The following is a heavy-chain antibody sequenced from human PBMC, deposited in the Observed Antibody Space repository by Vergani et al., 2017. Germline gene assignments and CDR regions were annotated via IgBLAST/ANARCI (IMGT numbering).Heavy chain of an antibody. Sequence: VQLVETGGGLIQPGGSLRLSCAASGFIFSSYGMHWVRQAPGKGLEWVAFIRYDGSNKYYADSVKGRFTISRDNSKNTLYLQMNSLRAEDTAVYYCAGTYYDILTGSSGAFDIWGQGTMVTVSS. CDR1: GFIFSSYG. CDR3: AGTYYDILTGSSGAFDI. D-gene: IGHD3-9*01. J-gene: IGHJ3*02. CDR2: IRYDGSNK. V-gene: IGHV3-30*02.